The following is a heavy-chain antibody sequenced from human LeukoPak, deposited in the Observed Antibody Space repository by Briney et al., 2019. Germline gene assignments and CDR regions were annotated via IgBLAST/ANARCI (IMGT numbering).Heavy chain of an antibody. D-gene: IGHD2-15*01. CDR3: ATASVGYCSGGSCYTDYYYYYMDV. J-gene: IGHJ6*03. CDR2: IIPIFGTA. CDR1: GGTFSSYA. Sequence: SVKVSCKASGGTFSSYAISWVRQAPGQGLEWMGEIIPIFGTANYAQKFQGRVTITTDESTSTAYMELSSLRSEDRAVYYCATASVGYCSGGSCYTDYYYYYMDVWGKGTTVTVSS. V-gene: IGHV1-69*05.